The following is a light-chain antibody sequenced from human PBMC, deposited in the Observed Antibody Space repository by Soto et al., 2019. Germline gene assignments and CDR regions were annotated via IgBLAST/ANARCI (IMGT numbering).Light chain of an antibody. J-gene: IGKJ2*02. Sequence: EILMTQSPATLSVSPGERATLSCRASQSVRSNLAWYQQKPGQAPRLLIFGATTRATGMPARFSGSGSGTECTLTISRLQSEDFAVYDGQQYNDWPRCTFGQGTKLEIK. CDR1: QSVRSN. V-gene: IGKV3-15*01. CDR3: QQYNDWPRCT. CDR2: GAT.